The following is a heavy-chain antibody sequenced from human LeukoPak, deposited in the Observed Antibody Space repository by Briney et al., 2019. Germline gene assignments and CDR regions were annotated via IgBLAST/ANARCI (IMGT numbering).Heavy chain of an antibody. V-gene: IGHV1-18*01. J-gene: IGHJ4*02. CDR1: GYTFTSYG. D-gene: IGHD2-15*01. Sequence: ASVKVSCKASGYTFTSYGISWVRQAPGQGLEWMGWISAYNGNTNYAQKLQGRVTMTTDTSTSTAYMELRSLRSDDTAVYYCASPFYCSGGSCNDYWGQGTLVTVPS. CDR3: ASPFYCSGGSCNDY. CDR2: ISAYNGNT.